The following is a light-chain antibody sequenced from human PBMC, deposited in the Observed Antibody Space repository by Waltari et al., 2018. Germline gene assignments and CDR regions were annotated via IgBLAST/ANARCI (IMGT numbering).Light chain of an antibody. V-gene: IGLV2-23*02. J-gene: IGLJ2*01. CDR3: CSYTSIGPVL. Sequence: QSALTQPASVSGSPGQSIAISCIGTSSDVGANNFLSWYQQHPGRAPKLMIHEVTKRPSGVSTRFCGSKSGNTASLTISGLQAEDEADYYCCSYTSIGPVLIGGGTKVTVL. CDR1: SSDVGANNF. CDR2: EVT.